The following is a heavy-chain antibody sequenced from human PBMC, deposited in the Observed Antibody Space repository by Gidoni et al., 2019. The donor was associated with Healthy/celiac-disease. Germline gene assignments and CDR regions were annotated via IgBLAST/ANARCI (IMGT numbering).Heavy chain of an antibody. Sequence: QVQLVESGGGVVEPGRSLRLSCAASGFTFSSYGMHWVRQAPGKGLEWVAVISYDGSNKYYADSVKGRFTISRDNSKNTLYLQMNSLRAEDTAVYYCAKDYYDFWSGYHYYFDYWGQGTLVTVSS. D-gene: IGHD3-3*01. CDR2: ISYDGSNK. J-gene: IGHJ4*02. V-gene: IGHV3-30*18. CDR3: AKDYYDFWSGYHYYFDY. CDR1: GFTFSSYG.